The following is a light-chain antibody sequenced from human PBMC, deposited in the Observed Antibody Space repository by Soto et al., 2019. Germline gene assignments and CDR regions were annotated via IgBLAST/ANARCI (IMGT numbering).Light chain of an antibody. CDR3: SSYTSSSTPHYV. J-gene: IGLJ1*01. V-gene: IGLV2-14*01. CDR1: SSDVGGYNY. Sequence: QSVLTQPASVSGSPGQSITISCTGTSSDVGGYNYVSWYQQHPGKAPNLMIYDVSNRPSGVSNRFSGSKSGNTASLTISGLQAEDEADYYCSSYTSSSTPHYVFGTGTKLTVL. CDR2: DVS.